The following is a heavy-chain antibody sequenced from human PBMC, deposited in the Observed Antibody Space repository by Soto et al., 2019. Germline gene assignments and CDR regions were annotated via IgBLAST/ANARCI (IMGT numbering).Heavy chain of an antibody. CDR2: MYHSGST. J-gene: IGHJ4*02. Sequence: SETLSLTCAVSGYSISNGYYWGWIRQPPGKGLEWIGTMYHSGSTYYNPSLKSRVTISEDTSKNQFSLKLSSVTAADTAVYYCARESCVSTSCYNKVDYWGQGTLVTVSS. V-gene: IGHV4-38-2*02. CDR1: GYSISNGYY. CDR3: ARESCVSTSCYNKVDY. D-gene: IGHD2-2*02.